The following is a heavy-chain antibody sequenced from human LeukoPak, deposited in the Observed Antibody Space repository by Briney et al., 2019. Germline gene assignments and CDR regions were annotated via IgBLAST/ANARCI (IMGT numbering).Heavy chain of an antibody. V-gene: IGHV4-59*01. J-gene: IGHJ3*02. D-gene: IGHD4-17*01. CDR1: GGSISRYY. Sequence: SETLSLTCTVSGGSISRYYWSWIRQPPGKGLEWIGYIYYSGSTNYNPSLKSRVTISVDTSKNQFSLKLSSVTAADTAVYYCARGAGTTVTTKGAFDIWGQGTMVTVSS. CDR3: ARGAGTTVTTKGAFDI. CDR2: IYYSGST.